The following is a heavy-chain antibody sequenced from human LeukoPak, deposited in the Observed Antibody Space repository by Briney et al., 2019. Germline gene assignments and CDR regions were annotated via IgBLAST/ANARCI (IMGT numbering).Heavy chain of an antibody. D-gene: IGHD4-17*01. V-gene: IGHV4-34*01. CDR2: INHSGRT. Sequence: SETLSLTCAVYGGSFSGYYWSWLRQAPGKGLEWVGEINHSGRTNYNPSLKSRVTISVDTSKNQFSLLLRSVTAADTAVYYCARGQATVRRGPFDYWGQGTLVTVSS. CDR3: ARGQATVRRGPFDY. J-gene: IGHJ4*02. CDR1: GGSFSGYY.